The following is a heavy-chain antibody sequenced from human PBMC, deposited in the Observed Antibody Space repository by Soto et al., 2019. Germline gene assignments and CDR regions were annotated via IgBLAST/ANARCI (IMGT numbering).Heavy chain of an antibody. V-gene: IGHV4-30-4*01. CDR2: IYYSGST. CDR1: GGSISSGDYY. D-gene: IGHD3-3*01. CDR3: ARGGITIFGVDHYYYGMDV. J-gene: IGHJ6*02. Sequence: QVQLQESGPGLVKPSQTLSLTCTVSGGSISSGDYYWSWIRQPPGKGLEWIGYIYYSGSTYYNPSLKSRVTISVDTSKNQFSLKLSSVTAADTAVYYCARGGITIFGVDHYYYGMDVWGQGTTVTVSS.